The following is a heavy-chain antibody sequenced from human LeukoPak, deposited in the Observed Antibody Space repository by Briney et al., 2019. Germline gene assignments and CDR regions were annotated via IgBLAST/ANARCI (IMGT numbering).Heavy chain of an antibody. V-gene: IGHV3-53*01. CDR1: GFTVSSSY. CDR3: ARDKRDYGDYGTFDY. CDR2: IYSGGST. D-gene: IGHD4-17*01. Sequence: PGGSLRLSCAASGFTVSSSYMSWVRQAPGKGLEWVSVIYSGGSTYYADSVKGRFTISRDNSKNTLYLQMNSLRAEDTAVYYCARDKRDYGDYGTFDYWGQGTLVTVSS. J-gene: IGHJ4*02.